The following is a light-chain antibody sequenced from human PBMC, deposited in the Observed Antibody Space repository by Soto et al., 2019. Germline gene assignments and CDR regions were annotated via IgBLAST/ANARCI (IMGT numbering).Light chain of an antibody. J-gene: IGKJ2*01. CDR3: QQYGSSSYT. V-gene: IGKV3-20*01. Sequence: EIVLTQSPGTLSLSPGERATLSCRASQSVSISSLAWYQQKPRQAPRLLIYSASSRATGIPDRFSGSGPGTDFTLTISRLEPEDFAVYYCQQYGSSSYTFGQGTNLEIK. CDR2: SAS. CDR1: QSVSISS.